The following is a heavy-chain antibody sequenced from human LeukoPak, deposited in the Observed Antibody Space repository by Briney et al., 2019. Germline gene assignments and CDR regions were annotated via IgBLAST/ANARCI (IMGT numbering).Heavy chain of an antibody. CDR1: GGSISSYD. Sequence: SETLSLTCTVSGGSISSYDWSWIRQPAGKGLEWIGRIYTSGSTNYNPSLKSRVTMSVDTSKNQFSLKLSSVTAADTAVYYCARDRGYSGYLNAFDIWGQGTMVTVSS. CDR3: ARDRGYSGYLNAFDI. D-gene: IGHD5-12*01. V-gene: IGHV4-4*07. J-gene: IGHJ3*02. CDR2: IYTSGST.